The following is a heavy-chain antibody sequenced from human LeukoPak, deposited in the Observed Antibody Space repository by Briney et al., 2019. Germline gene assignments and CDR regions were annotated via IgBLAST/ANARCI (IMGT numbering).Heavy chain of an antibody. J-gene: IGHJ5*02. D-gene: IGHD2-2*01. CDR3: AREDPGYCSSTSCFDSNYVIDP. CDR2: ISAYNGNT. CDR1: GYTFTSYG. V-gene: IGHV1-18*01. Sequence: PRASVKVSCKASGYTFTSYGISWVRQAPGQGLEWMGWISAYNGNTNYAQKLQGRVTMTTDTSTSTAYMELRSLRSDDTAVYYCAREDPGYCSSTSCFDSNYVIDPWGQGTLVTVSS.